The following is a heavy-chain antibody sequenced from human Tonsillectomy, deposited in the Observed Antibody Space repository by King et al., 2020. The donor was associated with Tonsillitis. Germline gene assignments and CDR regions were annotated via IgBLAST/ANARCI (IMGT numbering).Heavy chain of an antibody. CDR3: AKDGGLVRPLIRYFDY. CDR2: IKQDGSAH. D-gene: IGHD3/OR15-3a*01. CDR1: GFPFSSYW. V-gene: IGHV3-7*01. J-gene: IGHJ4*02. Sequence: VQLVESGGGLVQPGGSLSLSCAASGFPFSSYWMIWVRQAPGKGLEWVANIKQDGSAHYYVDSVKGRFTVSRDNAKNSLYLHMNSLRAEDTAVYYCAKDGGLVRPLIRYFDYWGQGTLVTVSS.